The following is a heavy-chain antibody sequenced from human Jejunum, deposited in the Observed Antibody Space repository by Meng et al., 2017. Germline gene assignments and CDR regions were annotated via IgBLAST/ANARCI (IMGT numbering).Heavy chain of an antibody. Sequence: QVQLQESGPGLVKPSQTLSLTCTVSGGSISSYDYYWSWLRQPPGKGLEWIGYIHYIGSAFYHPALKSRATVSVDTSKNQFSLELKSVTAADTALYYCARERWEDYESRGFDSWGQGTLVTVSS. CDR2: IHYIGSA. CDR3: ARERWEDYESRGFDS. D-gene: IGHD3-22*01. V-gene: IGHV4-30-4*01. CDR1: GGSISSYDYY. J-gene: IGHJ4*02.